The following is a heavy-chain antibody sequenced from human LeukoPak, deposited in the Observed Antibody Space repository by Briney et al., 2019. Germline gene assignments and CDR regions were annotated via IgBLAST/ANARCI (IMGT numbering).Heavy chain of an antibody. CDR3: ARDSYGSVTWGNWFDP. D-gene: IGHD3-10*01. CDR1: GVSISSYY. J-gene: IGHJ5*02. V-gene: IGHV4-4*07. Sequence: SETLSLTCTVSGVSISSYYWSWIRQPAGKGLEWIGRIYSSGSTNYNPSLKSRVTMSVDTSKNQFSLKLNSVTAADTAVYYCARDSYGSVTWGNWFDPWGQGTLVTVSS. CDR2: IYSSGST.